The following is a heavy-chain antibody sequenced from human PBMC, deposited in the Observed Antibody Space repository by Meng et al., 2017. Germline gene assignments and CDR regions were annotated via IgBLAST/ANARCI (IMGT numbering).Heavy chain of an antibody. D-gene: IGHD1-26*01. CDR2: IIPIFGTA. V-gene: IGHV1-69*01. CDR3: ARSFSRATWERDD. Sequence: QGRLVQAGAEVKKPGSSVKVSCKASGGTFSSYAISWVRQAPGQGLEWVGGIIPIFGTANYAQKFQGRVTITADESTSTAYMELSSLRSEDTAVYYCARSFSRATWERDDWGQGTLVTVSS. CDR1: GGTFSSYA. J-gene: IGHJ4*02.